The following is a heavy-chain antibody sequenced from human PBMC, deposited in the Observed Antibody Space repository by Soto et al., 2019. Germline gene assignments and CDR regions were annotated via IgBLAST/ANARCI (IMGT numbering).Heavy chain of an antibody. CDR3: AKDRYGRTYVSFDY. Sequence: GGSLRLSCAASGLTFSSYAMSWVRQAPGKGLEWVSAISGSGGSTYYADSVKGRFTISRDNSKNTLYLQMNSLRAEDAAIYYSAKDRYGRTYVSFDYWGQGVLVTVSS. CDR1: GLTFSSYA. CDR2: ISGSGGST. D-gene: IGHD3-16*01. J-gene: IGHJ4*02. V-gene: IGHV3-23*01.